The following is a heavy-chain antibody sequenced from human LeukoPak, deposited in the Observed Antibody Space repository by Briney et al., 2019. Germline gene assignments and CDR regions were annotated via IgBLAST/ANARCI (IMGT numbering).Heavy chain of an antibody. CDR3: ARAGVVAATCPGY. D-gene: IGHD2-15*01. CDR2: INPSGGST. CDR1: GYTFTSYY. V-gene: IGHV1-46*01. Sequence: ASVKVSCKASGYTFTSYYMHWVRQAPGQGLERMGIINPSGGSTSYAQKFQGRVTMTRDMSTSTVYMELSSLRSEDTAVYYCARAGVVAATCPGYWGQGTLVTVSS. J-gene: IGHJ4*02.